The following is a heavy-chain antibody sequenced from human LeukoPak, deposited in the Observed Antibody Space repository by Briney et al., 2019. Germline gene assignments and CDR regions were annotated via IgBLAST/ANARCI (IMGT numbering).Heavy chain of an antibody. J-gene: IGHJ4*02. CDR2: ISGSGATT. V-gene: IGHV3-23*01. D-gene: IGHD3-10*01. CDR3: AKDYAYYYGSGIGGFEY. CDR1: GFTFSSYA. Sequence: GGSLRLSCAAPGFTFSSYAMSWVRQAPGKGLEWVSAISGSGATTYYADSVKGRFTISRDKSNNTLYLQMNSLRAEDTAVYYCAKDYAYYYGSGIGGFEYWGQGTLVTVSS.